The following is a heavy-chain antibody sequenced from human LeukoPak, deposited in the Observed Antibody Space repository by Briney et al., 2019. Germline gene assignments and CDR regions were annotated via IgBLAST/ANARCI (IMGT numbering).Heavy chain of an antibody. CDR2: IYPGDSDT. CDR3: ARPARRMVRGILSAFDI. CDR1: GFSFNSYW. D-gene: IGHD3-10*01. V-gene: IGHV5-51*01. Sequence: GESLETLLKGPGFSFNSYWIGRVPPVPGKGPEWVGIIYPGDSDTRYSPPFKGKVHIPDHKSSINAYLEWSSQKASDTAKYYFARPARRMVRGILSAFDIWGQGTMVTVSS. J-gene: IGHJ3*02.